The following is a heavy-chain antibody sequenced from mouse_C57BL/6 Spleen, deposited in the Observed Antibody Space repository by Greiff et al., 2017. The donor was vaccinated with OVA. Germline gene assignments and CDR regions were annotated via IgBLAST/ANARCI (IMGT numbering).Heavy chain of an antibody. CDR2: ISSGSSTI. CDR3: ARRYYYGSSYIYAMDY. D-gene: IGHD1-1*01. Sequence: EVQVVESGGGLVKPGGSLKLSCAASGFTFSDYGMHWVRQAPEKGLEWVAYISSGSSTIYYADTVKGRFTISRDNAKNTLFLQMTSLRSEDTAMYYCARRYYYGSSYIYAMDYWGQGTSVTVSS. V-gene: IGHV5-17*01. CDR1: GFTFSDYG. J-gene: IGHJ4*01.